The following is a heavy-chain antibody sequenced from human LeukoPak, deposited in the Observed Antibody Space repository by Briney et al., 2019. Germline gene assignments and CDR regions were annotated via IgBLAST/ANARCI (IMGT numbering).Heavy chain of an antibody. CDR2: IIPIFGTA. CDR3: ARDIGVRWLHPEGDY. Sequence: SVKVSCKASGGTFSSYAISWVRQAPGQGLEWMGGIIPIFGTANYAQKFQGRVTITADKSTSTAYMELSSLRSEDTAVYYCARDIGVRWLHPEGDYWGQGTLVTVSS. CDR1: GGTFSSYA. J-gene: IGHJ4*02. V-gene: IGHV1-69*06. D-gene: IGHD5-24*01.